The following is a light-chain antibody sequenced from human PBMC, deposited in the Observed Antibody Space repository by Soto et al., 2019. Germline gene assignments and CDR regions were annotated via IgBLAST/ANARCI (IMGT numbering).Light chain of an antibody. CDR1: QSVLHRSNGNNY. Sequence: DIVMTQSPDSLSVSLGERATIKCRSSQSVLHRSNGNNYIAWYQQKPGQPPKLLIYWSSTRDSGVPDRFIGSGSGKDFTLPVSRLQAEDVAVYYCKQYQSLPFTFGHGTKVHIE. CDR3: KQYQSLPFT. J-gene: IGKJ3*01. CDR2: WSS. V-gene: IGKV4-1*01.